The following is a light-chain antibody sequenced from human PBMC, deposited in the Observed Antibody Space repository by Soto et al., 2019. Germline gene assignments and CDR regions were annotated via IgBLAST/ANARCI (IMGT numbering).Light chain of an antibody. CDR2: AAS. CDR1: QNIRTY. Sequence: DIQMTQSPPSLSASVGDRVTITCRASQNIRTYLNWYQQKPGKAPKLLIYAASTLQSGVPSRFRGSGSETDFTLTISSLQHEDFATYYCQQSYDTPLTFGAGPKVDIK. V-gene: IGKV1-39*01. CDR3: QQSYDTPLT. J-gene: IGKJ4*01.